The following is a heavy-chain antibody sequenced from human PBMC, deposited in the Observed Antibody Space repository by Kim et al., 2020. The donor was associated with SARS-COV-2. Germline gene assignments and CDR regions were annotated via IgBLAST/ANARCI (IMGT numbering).Heavy chain of an antibody. J-gene: IGHJ4*02. CDR2: IWYDGSNK. D-gene: IGHD3-3*01. V-gene: IGHV3-33*01. CDR1: GFTFSNYG. CDR3: ARDNDFWSGYYIDY. Sequence: GGSLRRSCAASGFTFSNYGMHWVRQAPGKGLEWVAVIWYDGSNKYYADSVKGRFTISRDNSKNTLYLQMNSLRAEDTAVYYCARDNDFWSGYYIDYWGQG.